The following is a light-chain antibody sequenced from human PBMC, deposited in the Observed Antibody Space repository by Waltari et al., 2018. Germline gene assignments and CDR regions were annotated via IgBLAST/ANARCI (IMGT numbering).Light chain of an antibody. Sequence: SSVLTQAPSVSVAPGQTATVTCGGDNIGGRSVHWYQQRPGRAPVLVVYLDSDRPSGSPDRFAGSTSGNAATLTISRVEAGDEADYYCHVWDGKTVMFGGGTKLTVL. CDR1: NIGGRS. V-gene: IGLV3-21*02. CDR3: HVWDGKTVM. J-gene: IGLJ3*02. CDR2: LDS.